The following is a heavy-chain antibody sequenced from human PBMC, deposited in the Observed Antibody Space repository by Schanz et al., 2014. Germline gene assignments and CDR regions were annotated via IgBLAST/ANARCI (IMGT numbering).Heavy chain of an antibody. J-gene: IGHJ6*03. CDR2: IIPSLGLA. D-gene: IGHD2-2*02. Sequence: QVQLVQSGAEVKKPGASVKVSCKASGYTFTSYGINWVRQAPGQGLEWMGRIIPSLGLAKYEQKFQDKVTITADTSTTTAYMELTSLRSEDTAVYYCAGTYCSSTSCYTGYYYMDVWGKGTTVTVSS. V-gene: IGHV1-69*04. CDR3: AGTYCSSTSCYTGYYYMDV. CDR1: GYTFTSYG.